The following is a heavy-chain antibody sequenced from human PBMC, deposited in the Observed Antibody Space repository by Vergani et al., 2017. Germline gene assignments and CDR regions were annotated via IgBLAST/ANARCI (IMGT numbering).Heavy chain of an antibody. CDR1: GGSVSSGSYY. J-gene: IGHJ3*02. V-gene: IGHV4-61*01. CDR2: IYYSGST. CDR3: AREMATSPDAFDI. Sequence: QVQLQESGPGLVKPSETLSLTCTVSGGSVSSGSYYWSWIRQPPGKGLEWIGYIYYSGSTNYNPSLKSRVTISVETSKNQFSLKLSSVTAADTAVYYCAREMATSPDAFDIWGQGTMVTVSS. D-gene: IGHD5-24*01.